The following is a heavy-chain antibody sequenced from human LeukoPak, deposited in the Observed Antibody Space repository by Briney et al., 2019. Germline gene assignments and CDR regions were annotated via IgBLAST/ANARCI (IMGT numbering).Heavy chain of an antibody. CDR2: IWYDGSNK. V-gene: IGHV3-30*02. CDR1: GFTFSSYG. D-gene: IGHD6-13*01. CDR3: AKVFLPGSSWYLDY. J-gene: IGHJ4*02. Sequence: GGSLRLSCAASGFTFSSYGMHWVRQAPGKGLEWVAFIWYDGSNKYYADSVKGRFTISRDNSKNTLYLQMNSLRAEDTAVYYCAKVFLPGSSWYLDYWGQGTLVTVSS.